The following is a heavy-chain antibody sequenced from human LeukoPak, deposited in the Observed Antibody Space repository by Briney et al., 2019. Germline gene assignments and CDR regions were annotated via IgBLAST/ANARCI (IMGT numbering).Heavy chain of an antibody. CDR3: ASSIQRDGSDY. D-gene: IGHD3-10*01. J-gene: IGHJ4*02. Sequence: PGGSLRLSCAASGFTFSSYGMHWVRQAPGKGLEWVAVIWYDGSNKYYADSVKGRFTISRDNSKNTLYLQMNSLRAEDTAVYYCASSIQRDGSDYWGQGTLVTVSS. V-gene: IGHV3-33*01. CDR2: IWYDGSNK. CDR1: GFTFSSYG.